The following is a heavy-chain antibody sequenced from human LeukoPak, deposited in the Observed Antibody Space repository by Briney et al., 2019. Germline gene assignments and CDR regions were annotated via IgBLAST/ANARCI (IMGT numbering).Heavy chain of an antibody. CDR2: ISGYNGNT. CDR1: GYTFTGYY. CDR3: ARAGGGAWYLDF. V-gene: IGHV1-18*04. D-gene: IGHD1-26*01. Sequence: ASVKVSCKASGYTFTGYYMHWVRQAPGQGLEWMGWISGYNGNTNYAQKLQGRVTMTTDTSTSTAYMELRSMRSDDTAVYYCARAGGGAWYLDFWGQGTLVTVSS. J-gene: IGHJ4*02.